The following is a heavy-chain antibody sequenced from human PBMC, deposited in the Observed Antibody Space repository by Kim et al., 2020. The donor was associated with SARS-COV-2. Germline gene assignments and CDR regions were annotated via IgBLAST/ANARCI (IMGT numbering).Heavy chain of an antibody. D-gene: IGHD5-18*01. V-gene: IGHV4-39*07. CDR2: IYYSGNS. Sequence: SETLSLTCTVSGGSVSSTIYYWGWIRQPPGKGLEWIGRIYYSGNSIYNPSLESRVTISIHTSENQFSLRLTSVTAADTAVYFCARGAAFSYDSYYFDYWG. J-gene: IGHJ4*01. CDR1: GGSVSSTIYY. CDR3: ARGAAFSYDSYYFDY.